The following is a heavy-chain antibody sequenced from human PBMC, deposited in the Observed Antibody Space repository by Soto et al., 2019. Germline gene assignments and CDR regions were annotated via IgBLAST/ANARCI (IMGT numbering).Heavy chain of an antibody. CDR1: GYTFTSYY. V-gene: IGHV1-46*03. CDR2: INPSGGST. D-gene: IGHD3-9*01. CDR3: ARAIIGNYDILTGPLHYALDY. Sequence: ASVKVSCKASGYTFTSYYMHWVRQAPGQGLEWMGIINPSGGSTSYAQKFQGRVTMTRDTSTSTVYMELSSLRSEDTAVYYCARAIIGNYDILTGPLHYALDYWGQGTLVTVSS. J-gene: IGHJ4*02.